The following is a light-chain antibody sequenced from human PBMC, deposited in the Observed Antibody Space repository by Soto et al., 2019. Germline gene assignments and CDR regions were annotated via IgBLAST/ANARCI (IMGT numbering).Light chain of an antibody. CDR2: EIS. CDR3: SSYTTSHTLV. V-gene: IGLV2-14*01. Sequence: QSALTQPASVSESLGQSITISCTGTSSDVGASDFVSWYQQHPGKAPELIIYEISNRPSGVSSRFSGSKSGNTASLTISGLQAEDESDYYCSSYTTSHTLVFGGGTQLTVL. CDR1: SSDVGASDF. J-gene: IGLJ2*01.